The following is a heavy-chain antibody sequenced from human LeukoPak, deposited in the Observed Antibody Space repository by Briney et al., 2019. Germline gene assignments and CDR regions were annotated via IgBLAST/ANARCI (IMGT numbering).Heavy chain of an antibody. CDR3: ASRYYYDSSGYQIDY. Sequence: EASVKVSCKASGGTFSSYAISWVRQAPGQGLEWMGGIIPIFGTANYAQKFQGRVTITADESTGTAYMELSSLRSEDTAVYHCASRYYYDSSGYQIDYWGQGTLVTVSS. J-gene: IGHJ4*02. CDR1: GGTFSSYA. CDR2: IIPIFGTA. V-gene: IGHV1-69*01. D-gene: IGHD3-22*01.